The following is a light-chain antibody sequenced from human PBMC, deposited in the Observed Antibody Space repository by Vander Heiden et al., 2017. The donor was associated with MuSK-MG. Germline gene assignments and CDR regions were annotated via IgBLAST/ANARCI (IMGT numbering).Light chain of an antibody. CDR1: QSISSW. J-gene: IGKJ1*01. CDR2: DAS. CDR3: QQDNSSPWT. V-gene: IGKV1-5*01. Sequence: DIQMTQSPSTLSTSLGDRVTITCRASQSISSWLAWYQQKPGKAPKLLIYDASSLRSGVPSRFGGSGSGTEFTLTITSLQPDDFATYYCQQDNSSPWTFGQGTKVEIK.